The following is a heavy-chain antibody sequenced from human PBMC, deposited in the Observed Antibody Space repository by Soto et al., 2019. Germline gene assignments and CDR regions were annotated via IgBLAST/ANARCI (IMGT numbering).Heavy chain of an antibody. Sequence: GGSLRLSCAASGFTFSSYGMHWVRQAPGKGLEWVAVIWYDGSNKYYADSVKGRFTISRDNSKNTLYLQMNSLRAEDTAVYYCARDPQERSYYDFWSGHYYMDVWGKGTTVTVSS. D-gene: IGHD3-3*01. V-gene: IGHV3-33*01. CDR1: GFTFSSYG. CDR3: ARDPQERSYYDFWSGHYYMDV. CDR2: IWYDGSNK. J-gene: IGHJ6*03.